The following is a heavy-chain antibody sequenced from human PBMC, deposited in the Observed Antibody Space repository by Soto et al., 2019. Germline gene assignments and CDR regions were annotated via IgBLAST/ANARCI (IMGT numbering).Heavy chain of an antibody. CDR2: ISYDGSKK. Sequence: PGGSLRLSCAASGFTFSSYAMNWVRQAPGKGLEWVAIISYDGSKKYYADSVKGRFTIFRASSKNTLYLQMNSLRAEDTAVYDCARVPGDYRYYYYYGMDVWGQGTLVTVSS. D-gene: IGHD4-17*01. J-gene: IGHJ6*02. CDR1: GFTFSSYA. CDR3: ARVPGDYRYYYYYGMDV. V-gene: IGHV3-30-3*01.